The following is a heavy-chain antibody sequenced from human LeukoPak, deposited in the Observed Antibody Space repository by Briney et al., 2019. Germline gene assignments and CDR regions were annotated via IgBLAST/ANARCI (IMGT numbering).Heavy chain of an antibody. V-gene: IGHV4-34*01. Sequence: PSETLSLTCAVYGGSFSGYYWSWIRQPPGKGLEWIGEINHSGSTNYNPSLKSRVTISVDTSKNQFSLKLSSVTAADTAVYYCARVSTTEWYYYYMDVWGKGTTVTVSS. CDR2: INHSGST. CDR1: GGSFSGYY. D-gene: IGHD1-7*01. CDR3: ARVSTTEWYYYYMDV. J-gene: IGHJ6*03.